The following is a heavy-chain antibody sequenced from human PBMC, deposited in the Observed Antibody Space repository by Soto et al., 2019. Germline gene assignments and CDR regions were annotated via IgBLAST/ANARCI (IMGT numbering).Heavy chain of an antibody. CDR3: ARSSGYDLSDDD. Sequence: QVQLVQSGAEEKKPGASVKVSCKASGYTFTSYAMHWVRQAPGQRLEWMGWINAGNGTTKYSQKFQGRVTITRDTSASTAYMELSSLRSEDTAVYYCARSSGYDLSDDDWGQGTLVTVSS. CDR2: INAGNGTT. D-gene: IGHD3-22*01. J-gene: IGHJ4*02. CDR1: GYTFTSYA. V-gene: IGHV1-3*05.